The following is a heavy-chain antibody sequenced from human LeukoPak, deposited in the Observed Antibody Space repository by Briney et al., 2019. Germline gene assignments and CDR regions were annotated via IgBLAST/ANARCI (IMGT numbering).Heavy chain of an antibody. D-gene: IGHD3-3*01. CDR2: INHSGST. CDR3: KVDFWSGLLMDV. J-gene: IGHJ6*02. CDR1: GGSFSGYY. Sequence: SETVSLTCAVYGGSFSGYYWSWIRQPPGKGLEWIGEINHSGSTNYNPSPKSRVTISVDTSKNQFSLKLSSVTAADTAVYYCKVDFWSGLLMDVWGQGTTVSVSS. V-gene: IGHV4-34*01.